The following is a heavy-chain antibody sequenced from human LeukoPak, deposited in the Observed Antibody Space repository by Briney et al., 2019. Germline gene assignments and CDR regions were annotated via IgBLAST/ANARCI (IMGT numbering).Heavy chain of an antibody. CDR2: IYYSGST. J-gene: IGHJ3*02. D-gene: IGHD6-19*01. CDR1: GGSISSSSYY. V-gene: IGHV4-39*07. Sequence: PSETLSLTCTVSGGSISSSSYYWGWIRQPPGKGLEWIGSIYYSGSTYYNPSLKSRVTISVDTSKNQFSLKLSSVTAADTAVYYCARLYSSGWYAFDMWGQGTMVTVSS. CDR3: ARLYSSGWYAFDM.